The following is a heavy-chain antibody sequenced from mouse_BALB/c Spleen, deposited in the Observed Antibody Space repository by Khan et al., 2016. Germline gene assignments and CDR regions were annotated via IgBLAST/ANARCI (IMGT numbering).Heavy chain of an antibody. CDR2: IDPANDNT. J-gene: IGHJ4*01. CDR3: AKSWNAMDY. CDR1: GFNIKDTF. V-gene: IGHV14-3*02. Sequence: VQLKQSGAELVRPGASVKLSCTASGFNIKDTFIHWVKQRPEQGLEWIGRIDPANDNTQYDPKFQGMATITADTFSNTAYLQFSSLTSEDTAVYYCAKSWNAMDYWGQGASVTVSS.